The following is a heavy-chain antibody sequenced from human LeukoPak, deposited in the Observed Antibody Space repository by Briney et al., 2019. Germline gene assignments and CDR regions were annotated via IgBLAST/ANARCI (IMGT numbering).Heavy chain of an antibody. CDR3: TTDFLGCSSTSCRYYFDY. D-gene: IGHD2-2*01. Sequence: GGSLRLSCAASGFTFSNAWMSWVRQAPGKGLEWVGRIKSKSVGGTTDYAAPVKGRFTISGDDSKNTLYLQMNSLKTEDTAVYYCTTDFLGCSSTSCRYYFDYWGQGTLVTVS. CDR1: GFTFSNAW. V-gene: IGHV3-15*01. J-gene: IGHJ4*02. CDR2: IKSKSVGGTT.